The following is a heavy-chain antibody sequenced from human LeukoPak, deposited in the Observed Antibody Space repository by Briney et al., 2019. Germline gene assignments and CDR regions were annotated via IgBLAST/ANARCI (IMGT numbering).Heavy chain of an antibody. V-gene: IGHV3-23*01. CDR1: GFTFSSYG. Sequence: PGGSLGLSCAASGFTFSSYGMSWVRQAPGKGLEWVSAISGSGGSTYYADSVKGRFTISRDNSKNTLYLQMNSLRAEDTAVYYCARSAYGVCYRSGGSCYSLSDYFDYWGQGTLVTVSS. CDR2: ISGSGGST. CDR3: ARSAYGVCYRSGGSCYSLSDYFDY. J-gene: IGHJ4*02. D-gene: IGHD2-15*01.